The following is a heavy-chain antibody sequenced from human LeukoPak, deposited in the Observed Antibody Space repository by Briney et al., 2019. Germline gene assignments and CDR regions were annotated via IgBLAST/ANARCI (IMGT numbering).Heavy chain of an antibody. Sequence: SETLSLTCAVYGGSFSGYYWSWIRQPPGKGLEWIGEINHSGGTNYNPSLKSRVTISVDTSKNQFSLKLSSVTAADTAVYYCARGLVVITYYFDYWGQGTLVTASS. V-gene: IGHV4-34*01. CDR2: INHSGGT. D-gene: IGHD3-22*01. J-gene: IGHJ4*02. CDR1: GGSFSGYY. CDR3: ARGLVVITYYFDY.